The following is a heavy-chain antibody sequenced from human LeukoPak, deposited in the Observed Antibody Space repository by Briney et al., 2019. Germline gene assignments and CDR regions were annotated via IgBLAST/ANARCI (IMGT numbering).Heavy chain of an antibody. CDR2: IVVGSGNT. CDR1: GFTFTSSA. CDR3: AAEGRIAAHTLVDY. D-gene: IGHD6-6*01. V-gene: IGHV1-58*01. Sequence: ASVKVSCKASGFTFTSSAVQWVRQARGQRLEWIGWIVVGSGNTNYVQKFQERVTITRDMSTSTAYMELSSLRSEDTAVYYCAAEGRIAAHTLVDYWGQGTLVTVSS. J-gene: IGHJ4*02.